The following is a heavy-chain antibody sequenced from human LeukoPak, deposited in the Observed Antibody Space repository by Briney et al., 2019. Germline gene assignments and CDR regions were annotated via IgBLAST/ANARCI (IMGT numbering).Heavy chain of an antibody. CDR2: INPNSGGT. CDR1: GYTFTGYY. CDR3: ARDIGWYDYGDYGGVY. D-gene: IGHD4-17*01. J-gene: IGHJ4*02. V-gene: IGHV1-2*02. Sequence: ASVKVSFKASGYTFTGYYMHWVRQTPGQGLEWMGWINPNSGGTNYAEKFKGRVTMTRDTSISTAYMELSRLRSDDTAVYYCARDIGWYDYGDYGGVYWGQGTLVTVSS.